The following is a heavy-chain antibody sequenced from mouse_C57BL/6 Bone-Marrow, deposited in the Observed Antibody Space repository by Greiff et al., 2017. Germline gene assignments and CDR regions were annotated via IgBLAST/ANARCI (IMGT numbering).Heavy chain of an antibody. CDR2: IHPNSGST. D-gene: IGHD1-1*01. CDR3: ANYYGSSGFAY. V-gene: IGHV1-64*01. Sequence: QVQLQQPGAELVKPGASVKLSCKASGYTFTSYWMNWVKQRPGQGLEWIGMIHPNSGSTNYNEKFKSKATLTVDKSSSTAYMQLSSLTSEDSAVYCCANYYGSSGFAYWGQGTLVTVSA. J-gene: IGHJ3*01. CDR1: GYTFTSYW.